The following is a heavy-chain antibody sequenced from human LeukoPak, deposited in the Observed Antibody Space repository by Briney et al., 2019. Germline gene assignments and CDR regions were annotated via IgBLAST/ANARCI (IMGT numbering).Heavy chain of an antibody. V-gene: IGHV5-51*01. CDR2: IYPADSDT. J-gene: IGHJ4*02. CDR1: GYRFSSSW. Sequence: GESLKISFKGSGYRFSSSWIAWVRQMPGKGLEWMGIIYPADSDTRYSPSFQGQVTIPVATSISPAYLQWSTRKASDTAMYDCARRDAAVFGETPLDYWGQGTLVTVSS. CDR3: ARRDAAVFGETPLDY. D-gene: IGHD3-10*02.